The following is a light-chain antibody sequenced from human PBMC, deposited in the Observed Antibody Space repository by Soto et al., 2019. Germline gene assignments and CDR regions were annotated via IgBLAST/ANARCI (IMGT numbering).Light chain of an antibody. CDR1: QSVSSSY. J-gene: IGKJ5*01. CDR2: DAS. CDR3: QQYGTSEII. Sequence: LSPGERATLSCRASQSVSSSYLAWYXQKXGXXXRXXXYDASSRATGIPDRFSGSGYGTDFTLTISRLETEDFAVFYCQQYGTSEIIFGQGKRLEI. V-gene: IGKV3-20*01.